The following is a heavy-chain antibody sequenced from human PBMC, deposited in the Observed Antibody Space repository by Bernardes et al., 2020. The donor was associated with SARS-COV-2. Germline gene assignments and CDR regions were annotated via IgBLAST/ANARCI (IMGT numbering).Heavy chain of an antibody. Sequence: ASVKVSCKASGYTFTSYGISWVRQAPGQGLEWMGWISAYNGNTNYAQKLQGRVTMTTDTSTSTAYMELRSLRSDDTAVYYCATDIVVVPAAIPMGYYYYDMDVWGQGTTVTVSS. D-gene: IGHD2-2*02. J-gene: IGHJ6*02. V-gene: IGHV1-18*01. CDR1: GYTFTSYG. CDR2: ISAYNGNT. CDR3: ATDIVVVPAAIPMGYYYYDMDV.